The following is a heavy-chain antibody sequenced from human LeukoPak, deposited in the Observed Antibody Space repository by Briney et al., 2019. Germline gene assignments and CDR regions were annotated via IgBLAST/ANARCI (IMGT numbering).Heavy chain of an antibody. Sequence: PSETLSLTCTVSGGSISSGDYYWSWIRQPPGKGLEWIGYIYYSGSTYYNPSLKSRVTISVDTSKNQFSLKLSPVTAADTAVYYCARGVHELWLRSTWFDPWGQGTLVTVSS. CDR2: IYYSGST. CDR1: GGSISSGDYY. D-gene: IGHD5-18*01. CDR3: ARGVHELWLRSTWFDP. V-gene: IGHV4-30-4*01. J-gene: IGHJ5*02.